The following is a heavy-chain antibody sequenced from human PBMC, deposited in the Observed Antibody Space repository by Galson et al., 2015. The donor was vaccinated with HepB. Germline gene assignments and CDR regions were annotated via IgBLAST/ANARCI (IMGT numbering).Heavy chain of an antibody. V-gene: IGHV3-23*01. CDR1: GFPFSRYA. CDR2: ISVSGDFT. J-gene: IGHJ4*02. Sequence: SLRLSCAASGFPFSRYAMAWVRQAPGQGLEWVSGISVSGDFTYYGDSVKDRFTISRDNSKNTVLLQMNSLRADDTAVYFCANPGPKQDYWSAYYVGPRFDYWGQGALVIVSS. CDR3: ANPGPKQDYWSAYYVGPRFDY. D-gene: IGHD3-3*01.